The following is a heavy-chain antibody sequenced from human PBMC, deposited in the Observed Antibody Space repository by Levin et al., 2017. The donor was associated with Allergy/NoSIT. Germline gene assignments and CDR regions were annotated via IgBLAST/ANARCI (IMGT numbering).Heavy chain of an antibody. J-gene: IGHJ4*02. V-gene: IGHV3-23*01. CDR2: ISGSGDST. Sequence: SLLLSFSSSVFPFLSSALSWVRQAPEKGLEWVSGISGSGDSTHYADSVKGRFTISRDNSKNTVYLQMNTLGAEDTAVYYCAKDLLGPSFYWGQGTLVTVSS. CDR1: VFPFLSSA. D-gene: IGHD1-26*01. CDR3: AKDLLGPSFY.